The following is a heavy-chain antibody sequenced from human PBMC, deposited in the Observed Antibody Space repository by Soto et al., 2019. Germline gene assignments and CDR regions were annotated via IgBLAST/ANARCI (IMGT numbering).Heavy chain of an antibody. Sequence: PSETLSLTCAVYCGSFSGYYWSWIRQPPGKGLEWIGEINHSGSTNYNPSIKSRFTMSVDTSKNQFSLKLSSVTAADTAVYYCARTSRFDCWGQGTLVTVSS. V-gene: IGHV4-34*01. CDR2: INHSGST. D-gene: IGHD6-6*01. CDR3: ARTSRFDC. CDR1: CGSFSGYY. J-gene: IGHJ4*02.